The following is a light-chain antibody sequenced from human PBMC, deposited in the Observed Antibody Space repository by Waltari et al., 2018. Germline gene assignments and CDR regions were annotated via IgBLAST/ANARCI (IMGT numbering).Light chain of an antibody. V-gene: IGKV3-20*01. CDR1: QRVSSSY. Sequence: EIVLTQSPGTLSLSPGERATLSCRASQRVSSSYLAWYQQKPGQAPRLRIYGASSRATGIPDRVSGSASGTDFTLTSSRLEPEDGAVYYCQQYGSSPLYTFGQGTKLEIK. J-gene: IGKJ2*01. CDR2: GAS. CDR3: QQYGSSPLYT.